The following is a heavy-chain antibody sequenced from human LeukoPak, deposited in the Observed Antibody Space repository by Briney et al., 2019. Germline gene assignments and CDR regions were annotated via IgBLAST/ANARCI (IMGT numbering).Heavy chain of an antibody. Sequence: GGSLRLSCAASGFTFSSYAMSWVRQAPWKGLEWVSGLSGSGASTYYADSVKGRFTISRDRFKNTLSLQMNSLRAEDTAVYYCAKDLSRIRSDGMDVWGQGTTVTVSS. CDR2: LSGSGAST. J-gene: IGHJ6*02. CDR3: AKDLSRIRSDGMDV. D-gene: IGHD3-3*01. CDR1: GFTFSSYA. V-gene: IGHV3-23*01.